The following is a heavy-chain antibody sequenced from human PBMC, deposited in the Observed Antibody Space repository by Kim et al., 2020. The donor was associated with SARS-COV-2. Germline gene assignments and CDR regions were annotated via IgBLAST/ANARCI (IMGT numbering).Heavy chain of an antibody. CDR3: ARPPLADYYYYYGMDV. J-gene: IGHJ6*02. Sequence: FQGRVTITADESTGTAYMELSSLRSEDTAVYYCARPPLADYYYYYGMDVWGQGTTVTVSS. V-gene: IGHV1-69*01.